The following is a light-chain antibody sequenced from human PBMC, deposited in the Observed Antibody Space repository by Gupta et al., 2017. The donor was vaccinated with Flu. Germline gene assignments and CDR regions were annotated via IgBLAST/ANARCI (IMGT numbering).Light chain of an antibody. CDR2: GVS. CDR1: TSDIGGYNY. Sequence: QSALTQPASVSGSPGQSITISCTGTTSDIGGYNYVSWLQQHPGKAPKLIVSGVSNRPSGVSTRFSGSKSGNTASLTISGLQAEDEADYYCVSYTSTTTLYVFGAGTKVTVL. CDR3: VSYTSTTTLYV. V-gene: IGLV2-14*03. J-gene: IGLJ1*01.